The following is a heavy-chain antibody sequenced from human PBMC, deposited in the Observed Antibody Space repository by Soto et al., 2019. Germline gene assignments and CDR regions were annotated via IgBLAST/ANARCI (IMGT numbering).Heavy chain of an antibody. Sequence: QVQLVESGGGVVQPGRSLRLSCEASGFALSSYGMHWVRQAPGKGLEWVAIIWYDGSKKYFADSVKGRFTVSRDNSKNTRVVQMNNLRAEDTAVYYCARERVGTFGDYGGEDYWGQGTLVTVSS. CDR3: ARERVGTFGDYGGEDY. V-gene: IGHV3-33*01. CDR1: GFALSSYG. J-gene: IGHJ4*02. D-gene: IGHD4-17*01. CDR2: IWYDGSKK.